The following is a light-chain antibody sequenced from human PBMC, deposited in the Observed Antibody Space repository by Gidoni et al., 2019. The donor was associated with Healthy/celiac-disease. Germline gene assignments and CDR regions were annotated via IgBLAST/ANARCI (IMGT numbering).Light chain of an antibody. CDR2: GAS. J-gene: IGKJ2*01. CDR3: QQYNNWPPSYT. Sequence: EIVMTQSPSTLSVSPGERATLSCRASQSVSSNLAWYQQKPGQAPRLLIYGASTRATGIPARVSGSGSGTEFTRTISSLQSEDFAVYYCQQYNNWPPSYTFGQGTKLEIK. V-gene: IGKV3-15*01. CDR1: QSVSSN.